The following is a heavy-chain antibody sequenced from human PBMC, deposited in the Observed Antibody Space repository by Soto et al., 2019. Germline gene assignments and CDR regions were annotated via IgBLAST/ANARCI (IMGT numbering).Heavy chain of an antibody. D-gene: IGHD4-17*01. V-gene: IGHV3-33*01. CDR3: ARGRGGSYGGNSAHFDI. Sequence: QVQLVESGGGVVQPGTSLRLSCEASGFTFSGFSMHWVRQAPGKGLEWVAVIWYDGSKKYYADCVKGRFTISRDNSKNALYLQMTSLRAEDTAVYYCARGRGGSYGGNSAHFDIWGQGTLVTVSS. J-gene: IGHJ3*02. CDR1: GFTFSGFS. CDR2: IWYDGSKK.